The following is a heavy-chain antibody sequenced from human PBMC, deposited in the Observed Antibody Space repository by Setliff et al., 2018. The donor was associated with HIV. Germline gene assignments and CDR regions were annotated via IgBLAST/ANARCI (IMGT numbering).Heavy chain of an antibody. CDR2: ISTHNGYT. J-gene: IGHJ5*02. V-gene: IGHV1-18*01. CDR3: ARGGREQWLDP. D-gene: IGHD1-26*01. CDR1: GYTFTTYG. Sequence: GASVKVSCKASGYTFTTYGTNWVRQAPGQGLEWMGWISTHNGYTNYTQKFLGRVSMTTDTSTGTAYMELRSLRSDDTAVYYCARGGREQWLDPWGQGTLVTVSS.